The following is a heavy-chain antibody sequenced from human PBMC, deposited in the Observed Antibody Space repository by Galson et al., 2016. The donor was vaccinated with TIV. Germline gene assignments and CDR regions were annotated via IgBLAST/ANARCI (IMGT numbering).Heavy chain of an antibody. D-gene: IGHD5-18*01. CDR1: GFTFGSYG. CDR2: ISYDGYEK. V-gene: IGHV3-30*18. CDR3: AKNSRPDASMDYYYDHAMDG. J-gene: IGHJ6*02. Sequence: SLRLSCAASGFTFGSYGMHWVRQAPGKGLEWVTYISYDGYEKNYAESVKGRFTISRDNAKNSLYLQMNSLRPEDTALYYCAKNSRPDASMDYYYDHAMDGWGRGTTVLVSS.